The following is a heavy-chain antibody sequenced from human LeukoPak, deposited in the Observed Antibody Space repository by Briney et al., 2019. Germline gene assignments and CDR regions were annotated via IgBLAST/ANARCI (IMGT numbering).Heavy chain of an antibody. CDR1: KFAFSSYT. D-gene: IGHD7-27*01. V-gene: IGHV3-23*01. CDR3: AKDGGLWVSAHWGDS. CDR2: ITTSDGNT. J-gene: IGHJ4*02. Sequence: GGSLRLSCAASKFAFSSYTMSWVRQAPGKGLEWVSTITTSDGNTYYADSVKGRFTVSRDNSKNTLYLQMNSLRAEDTAVYYCAKDGGLWVSAHWGDSWGRGTLVTVSS.